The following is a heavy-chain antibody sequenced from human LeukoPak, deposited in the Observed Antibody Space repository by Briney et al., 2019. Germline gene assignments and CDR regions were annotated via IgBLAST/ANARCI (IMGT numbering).Heavy chain of an antibody. CDR1: GGSISSYY. V-gene: IGHV4-59*01. Sequence: SETLSLTCTLSGGSISSYYGRWIRQPPGKGVEWIGYIYYSGSTNYNPPLKSRVTISVDTSKNQFSLKLSSVTAADTAVYYCAGVGGSYYGDYWGQGTLVTVSS. D-gene: IGHD1-26*01. CDR2: IYYSGST. J-gene: IGHJ4*02. CDR3: AGVGGSYYGDY.